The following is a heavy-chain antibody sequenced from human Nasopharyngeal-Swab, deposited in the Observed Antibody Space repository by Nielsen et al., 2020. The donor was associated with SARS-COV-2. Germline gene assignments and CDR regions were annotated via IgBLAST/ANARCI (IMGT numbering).Heavy chain of an antibody. J-gene: IGHJ5*01. Sequence: SETLSLTCSVSGASVNSPSVYWAWIRQSPGKGLEWIGSIYYRDKIYYNPSLKSRLTIYVDTSKNRFSLNLTSVTVADTGIYYCARHAGVVITWFDSWGQGAVVTVSS. CDR1: GASVNSPSVY. CDR3: ARHAGVVITWFDS. V-gene: IGHV4-39*01. D-gene: IGHD3-3*01. CDR2: IYYRDKI.